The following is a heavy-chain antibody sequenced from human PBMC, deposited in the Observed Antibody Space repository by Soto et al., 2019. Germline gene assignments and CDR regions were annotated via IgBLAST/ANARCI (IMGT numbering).Heavy chain of an antibody. CDR2: INDDGSST. D-gene: IGHD1-1*01. CDR3: TRGPRSTSTGTGAF. V-gene: IGHV3-74*01. J-gene: IGHJ4*02. Sequence: GGSLRLSCAASGFTFSMYWMHWVPQVPGKGPEWVSRINDDGSSTNYADSVKGRFTISRDNAKNTLYLQMNDLRAEDTAVYYCTRGPRSTSTGTGAFWGQGTLVTVS. CDR1: GFTFSMYW.